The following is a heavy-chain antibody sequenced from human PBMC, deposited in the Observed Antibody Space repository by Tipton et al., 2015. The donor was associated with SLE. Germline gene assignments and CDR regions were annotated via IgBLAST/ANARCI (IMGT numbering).Heavy chain of an antibody. V-gene: IGHV4-59*08. CDR3: ARVDEYYYYGMDV. Sequence: GLVKPSETLSLTCTVSGASISSYYWSWIRQPPGKGLEWIGYIYYSGSTNYNPSLKSRVTISVDTSKNQFSLKLSSVTAADTAVYYCARVDEYYYYGMDVWGQGTTVTVSS. CDR2: IYYSGST. CDR1: GASISSYY. J-gene: IGHJ6*02.